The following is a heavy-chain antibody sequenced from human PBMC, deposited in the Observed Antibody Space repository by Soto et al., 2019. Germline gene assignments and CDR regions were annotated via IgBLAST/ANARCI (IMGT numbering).Heavy chain of an antibody. Sequence: PSETLSLTFSVSSGSISSSLYYWGWIRQPPGKGLEWIGTIYSTVSTHYNPSLKSRVTISVDTSKNQFSLKLNSVTAADTAVYYCARLPYYDTPPVTFDIWGQGAMVTVSS. V-gene: IGHV4-39*01. D-gene: IGHD3-22*01. CDR1: SGSISSSLYY. CDR2: IYSTVST. CDR3: ARLPYYDTPPVTFDI. J-gene: IGHJ3*02.